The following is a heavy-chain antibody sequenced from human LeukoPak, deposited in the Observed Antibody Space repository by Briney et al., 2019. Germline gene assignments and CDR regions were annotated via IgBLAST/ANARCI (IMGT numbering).Heavy chain of an antibody. J-gene: IGHJ3*02. CDR1: GYTFTTHY. CDR2: INPSRGST. Sequence: GVSVKVSCKASGYTFTTHYIHWVRQAPGQGLEWMGIINPSRGSTSYAQKFQGRVTMTRDTSTSTVYMELSSLRSEDTAVYYCARGEGATTAFDIWGQGTLVTVSS. CDR3: ARGEGATTAFDI. V-gene: IGHV1-46*01. D-gene: IGHD1-26*01.